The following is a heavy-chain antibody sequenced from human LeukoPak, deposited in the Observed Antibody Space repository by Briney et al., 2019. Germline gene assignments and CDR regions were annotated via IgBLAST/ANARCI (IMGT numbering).Heavy chain of an antibody. Sequence: GGSLRLSCAASGFTFSSYAMSWVRQAPGKGLEWASVISGSGSSTYYADSVKGRFTISRDNSKNTLYLQMNSLRAEDTAVYYCAKDKTAMIKSNFDYWGQGTLVTVS. CDR3: AKDKTAMIKSNFDY. CDR1: GFTFSSYA. CDR2: ISGSGSST. V-gene: IGHV3-23*01. D-gene: IGHD5-18*01. J-gene: IGHJ4*02.